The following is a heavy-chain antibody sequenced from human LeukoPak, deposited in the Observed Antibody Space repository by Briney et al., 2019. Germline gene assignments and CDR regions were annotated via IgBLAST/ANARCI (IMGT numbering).Heavy chain of an antibody. V-gene: IGHV3-21*01. D-gene: IGHD6-19*01. CDR3: ARGSGAVAGVDY. CDR1: GFTFSSYG. Sequence: PGGSLRLSCAASGFTFSSYGMHWVRQAPGKGLEWVSSISSSSSYIYYADSVKGRFTISRDNAKNSLYLQMNSLRAEDTAVYYCARGSGAVAGVDYWGQGTLVTVSS. J-gene: IGHJ4*02. CDR2: ISSSSSYI.